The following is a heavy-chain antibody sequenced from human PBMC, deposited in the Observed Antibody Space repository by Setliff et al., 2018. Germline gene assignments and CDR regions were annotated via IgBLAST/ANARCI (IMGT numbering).Heavy chain of an antibody. Sequence: PSETLSLTCTVSGGSVSSGSYYWSWIRQPPGKGLEWIGYIYYSGSTNYNPSLKSRVTISVDTSKNQFSLKLSSVTAADTAVYYCARSQWGGESYYFDYWGQGTLVPSPQ. V-gene: IGHV4-61*01. D-gene: IGHD2-15*01. CDR2: IYYSGST. J-gene: IGHJ4*02. CDR3: ARSQWGGESYYFDY. CDR1: GGSVSSGSYY.